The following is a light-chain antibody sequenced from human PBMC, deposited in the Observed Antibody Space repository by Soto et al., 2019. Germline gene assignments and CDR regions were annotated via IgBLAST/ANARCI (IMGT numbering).Light chain of an antibody. J-gene: IGKJ1*01. Sequence: DIVLTQSPGTLSLSPGETATVSCRASQRVSGSYLAWYQQKLGQPPRLLIYGASGRATGIPDRFSGSGSGTDFTLTISRLEPEDAAVYYCHQYGGSPRTFGQGTKEQI. CDR3: HQYGGSPRT. CDR2: GAS. CDR1: QRVSGSY. V-gene: IGKV3-20*01.